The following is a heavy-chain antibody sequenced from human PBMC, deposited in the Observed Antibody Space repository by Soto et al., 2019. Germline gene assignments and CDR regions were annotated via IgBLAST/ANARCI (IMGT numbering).Heavy chain of an antibody. CDR1: GFSLSTNGVG. CDR3: AQREFSDYFFAY. V-gene: IGHV2-5*02. Sequence: QITLKESGPTLVKPTQTLTLTCTFSGFSLSTNGVGVGWIRQPPGKALEWLALIYWDDDKLYSPSLESRLTITKDTSNNQVVLTMTNMDPVDTATYYCAQREFSDYFFAYWGQGTLVTVSS. J-gene: IGHJ4*02. D-gene: IGHD4-17*01. CDR2: IYWDDDK.